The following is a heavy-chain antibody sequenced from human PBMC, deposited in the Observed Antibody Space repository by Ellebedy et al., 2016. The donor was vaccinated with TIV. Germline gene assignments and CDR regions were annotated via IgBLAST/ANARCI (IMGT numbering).Heavy chain of an antibody. J-gene: IGHJ5*01. CDR2: INHSGST. D-gene: IGHD2-15*01. Sequence: MPSETLSLTCAVYVGSFSGYYWSWIRQPPGKGLEWIGEINHSGSTNYNPSLKSRVTISVDTSKNQFSLKVNSVTAADTAVYYCVCGARWVAATTGGDWFDPWGQGTLVTVSS. CDR3: VCGARWVAATTGGDWFDP. CDR1: VGSFSGYY. V-gene: IGHV4-34*01.